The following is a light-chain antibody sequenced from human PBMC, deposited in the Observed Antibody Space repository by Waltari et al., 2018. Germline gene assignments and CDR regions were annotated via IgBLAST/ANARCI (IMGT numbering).Light chain of an antibody. CDR3: SSQSSNDVVL. CDR2: DVS. CDR1: SSDGCGYNF. V-gene: IGLV2-14*01. J-gene: IGLJ2*01. Sequence: QSALTQPASVSGSPGQSVTISCAGTSSDGCGYNFVLWYQEHTGQAPRVIIYDVSDRPSGVSDRFSGSKSGNTASLTISGLQAEDEADYYCSSQSSNDVVLFGGGTKLTVL.